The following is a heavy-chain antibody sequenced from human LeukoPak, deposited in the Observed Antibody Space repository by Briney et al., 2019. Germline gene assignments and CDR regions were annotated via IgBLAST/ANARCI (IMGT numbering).Heavy chain of an antibody. CDR3: AKDHPSYGPDYYGMDV. V-gene: IGHV3-74*01. CDR2: INSDGSIT. J-gene: IGHJ6*02. D-gene: IGHD4-17*01. CDR1: GFTFTTYW. Sequence: EGSLRLSCAASGFTFTTYWMHWVRQAPGKGLVWVSHINSDGSITSYADSVKGRFTISRDNAKNTLYLQMNSLRAEDTAVYYCAKDHPSYGPDYYGMDVWGQGTTVTVSS.